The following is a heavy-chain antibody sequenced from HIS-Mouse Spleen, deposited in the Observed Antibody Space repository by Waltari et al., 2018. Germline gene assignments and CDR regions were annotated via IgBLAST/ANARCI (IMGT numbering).Heavy chain of an antibody. D-gene: IGHD1-26*01. J-gene: IGHJ4*02. CDR2: INHSGST. CDR3: ARMGPASGSYGDY. CDR1: GGSFSGYY. V-gene: IGHV4-34*01. Sequence: QVQLQQWGAGLLKPSETLSLTCAVYGGSFSGYYWSWIRQPPGKGLEWIGEINHSGSTNYHPSLKSRVTISVDTSKNQFSLNLSSVTAADTAVYYCARMGPASGSYGDYWGQGTLVTVSS.